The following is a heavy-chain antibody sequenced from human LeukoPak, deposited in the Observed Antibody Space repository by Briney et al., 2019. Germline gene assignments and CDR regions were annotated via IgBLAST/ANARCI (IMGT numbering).Heavy chain of an antibody. D-gene: IGHD1-14*01. CDR3: ASDSYRALEY. Sequence: GGSLRLSCAASGYTFSSHSMSWVRQAPGKGLEWVANIHQDGSETYYVDSVKGRFTISRDNAKNSLFLQMNSLRAEDTAVYYCASDSYRALEYWGQGTLVTVSS. CDR2: IHQDGSET. V-gene: IGHV3-7*01. J-gene: IGHJ4*02. CDR1: GYTFSSHS.